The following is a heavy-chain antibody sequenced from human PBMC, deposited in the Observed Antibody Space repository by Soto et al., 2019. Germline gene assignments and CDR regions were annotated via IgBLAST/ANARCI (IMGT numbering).Heavy chain of an antibody. J-gene: IGHJ4*02. D-gene: IGHD1-7*01. CDR1: GFTFSSYA. CDR3: AGAYNGNYASFDY. CDR2: ISYDGSNK. V-gene: IGHV3-30-3*01. Sequence: GGSLRLSCAASGFTFSSYAMHWVRQAPGKGLEWVAVISYDGSNKYYADSVKGRFTISRDNSKNTLYLQMNSLRAEDTAVYYCAGAYNGNYASFDYWGQGTLVTVSS.